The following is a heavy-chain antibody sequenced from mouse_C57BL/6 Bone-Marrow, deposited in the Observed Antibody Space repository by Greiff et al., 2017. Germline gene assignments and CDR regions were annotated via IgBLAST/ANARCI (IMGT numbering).Heavy chain of an antibody. J-gene: IGHJ3*01. V-gene: IGHV1-82*01. CDR3: AIYYGNPWFAY. CDR2: IYPGDGDT. CDR1: GYAFSSSW. Sequence: VQLQQSGPELVKPGASVKISCKASGYAFSSSWMNWVKQRPGKGLEWIGRIYPGDGDTNYNGKFKGKATLTADKSSSTAYMQLSSLTSADSAVYFCAIYYGNPWFAYWGQGTLVTVSA. D-gene: IGHD2-1*01.